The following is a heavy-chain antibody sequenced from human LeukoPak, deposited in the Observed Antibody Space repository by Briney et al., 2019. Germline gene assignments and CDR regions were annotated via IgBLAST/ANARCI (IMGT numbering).Heavy chain of an antibody. V-gene: IGHV1-69*04. CDR3: ARDHPDCSSTSCYKTLDY. Sequence: SVKVSCKASGGTFSSYAISWVRQAPGQGLEWMGRIIPILGIANYAQKFQGRVTITADKSTSTAYMELSSLRSEDTAVYYCARDHPDCSSTSCYKTLDYWGQGTLVTVSS. CDR1: GGTFSSYA. CDR2: IIPILGIA. D-gene: IGHD2-2*02. J-gene: IGHJ4*02.